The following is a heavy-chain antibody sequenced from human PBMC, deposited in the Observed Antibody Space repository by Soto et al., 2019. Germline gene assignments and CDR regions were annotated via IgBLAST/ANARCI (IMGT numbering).Heavy chain of an antibody. CDR2: INAGNGNT. D-gene: IGHD6-19*01. Sequence: RASVKVSCKASGYTFTSYAMHWVRQAPGQRLEWMGWINAGNGNTKYSQKFQGRVTITRDTSASTAYMELSSLRSEDTAVYYCARDGIAGYSSGWYDYWGQGTLVTVS. V-gene: IGHV1-3*01. J-gene: IGHJ4*02. CDR1: GYTFTSYA. CDR3: ARDGIAGYSSGWYDY.